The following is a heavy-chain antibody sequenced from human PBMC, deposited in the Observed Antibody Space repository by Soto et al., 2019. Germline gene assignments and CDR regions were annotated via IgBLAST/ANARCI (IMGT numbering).Heavy chain of an antibody. V-gene: IGHV4-30-4*01. Sequence: QVQLQESGPGLVKPSQTLSLTCTVSGGSISSGTSYWTWIRQAPGTGLELIGYIYYRGNTFYNPSLKSRVTISIDTSKNQFSLKLSSVTAADTAVYYCARSMVRGAIGAFDAWGQGTVVTVSS. CDR2: IYYRGNT. CDR3: ARSMVRGAIGAFDA. J-gene: IGHJ3*01. D-gene: IGHD3-10*01. CDR1: GGSISSGTSY.